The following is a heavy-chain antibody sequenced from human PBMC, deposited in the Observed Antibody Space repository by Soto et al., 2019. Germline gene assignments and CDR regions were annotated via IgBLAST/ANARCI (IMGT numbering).Heavy chain of an antibody. J-gene: IGHJ4*02. V-gene: IGHV3-23*01. CDR3: AQGSSATGYVY. Sequence: GGSLRLSCAASGFTFSNYAMTWVRQAPGKGLEWVSSIGTTGTATYYADSVKGRFTISRDNSRNTLYLQMNSLRAEDTALYYCAQGSSATGYVYWGQGTLVTVSS. CDR1: GFTFSNYA. D-gene: IGHD3-9*01. CDR2: IGTTGTAT.